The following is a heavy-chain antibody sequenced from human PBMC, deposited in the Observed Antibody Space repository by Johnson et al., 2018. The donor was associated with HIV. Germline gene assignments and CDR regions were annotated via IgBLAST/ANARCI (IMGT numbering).Heavy chain of an antibody. CDR1: GFTFSSYG. V-gene: IGHV3-33*06. D-gene: IGHD6-13*01. CDR2: IWFDGTNK. CDR3: AKDLSWGAAGTGNAFDV. Sequence: QVQLVESGGGVVQPGGSLRLSCAASGFTFSSYGMHWVRQAPGKGLEWVAVIWFDGTNKYYSDSVKGRFTISRDNSKNTLYLQMNSLSAEDTAVYYCAKDLSWGAAGTGNAFDVWGQGTMVTVSS. J-gene: IGHJ3*01.